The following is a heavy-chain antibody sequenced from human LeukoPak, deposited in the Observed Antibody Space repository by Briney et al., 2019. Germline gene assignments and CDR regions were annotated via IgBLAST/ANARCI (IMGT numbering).Heavy chain of an antibody. CDR2: IKSKTDGGTT. D-gene: IGHD5-18*01. CDR3: TTVVGGYSYHPGY. Sequence: GGSLRLSCAASGFTFSNAWMSWVRQAPGKGLEWVGRIKSKTDGGTTDYAAPVKGRFTISRDDSKNTLYLQMNSLKTEDTAAYYCTTVVGGYSYHPGYWGPGTLVTVSS. V-gene: IGHV3-15*01. CDR1: GFTFSNAW. J-gene: IGHJ4*02.